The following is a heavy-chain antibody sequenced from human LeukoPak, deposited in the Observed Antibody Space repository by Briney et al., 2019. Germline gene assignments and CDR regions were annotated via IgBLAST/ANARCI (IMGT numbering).Heavy chain of an antibody. Sequence: SETLSLTCTVSGGSISSYYWSWIRQPAGKGLEWIVRIYTSGSTNYNPSLKSRVTMSVDTSKNQFSLKLSSVTAADTAVYYCVGYSSGYYYGEKHFDYWGQGTLVTVSS. CDR2: IYTSGST. V-gene: IGHV4-4*07. D-gene: IGHD3-22*01. J-gene: IGHJ4*02. CDR1: GGSISSYY. CDR3: VGYSSGYYYGEKHFDY.